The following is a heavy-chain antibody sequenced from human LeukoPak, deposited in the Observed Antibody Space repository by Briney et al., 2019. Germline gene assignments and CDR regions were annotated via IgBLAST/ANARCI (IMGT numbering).Heavy chain of an antibody. CDR3: ARHARKRLTSNWDY. D-gene: IGHD1-1*01. CDR1: GGSISGYC. CDR2: IYYIGST. J-gene: IGHJ4*02. Sequence: SETLSLTCTVSGGSISGYCWSWIRQPSGKGLEWIGYIYYIGSTDYNPSLKSRVIISVDTSKNQFSLKMRSVTAADTAVYYCARHARKRLTSNWDYWGQGSLVTVSS. V-gene: IGHV4-59*08.